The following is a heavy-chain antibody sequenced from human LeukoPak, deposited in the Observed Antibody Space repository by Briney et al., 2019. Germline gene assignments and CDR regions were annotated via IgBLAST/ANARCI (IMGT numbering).Heavy chain of an antibody. V-gene: IGHV3-43*02. CDR1: GFTFDDYA. CDR2: ISGDGGST. D-gene: IGHD1-1*01. J-gene: IGHJ6*02. CDR3: AISLPGTQTVQLERRPRGRGYYYYGMDV. Sequence: GGSLRLSCAASGFTFDDYAMHWVRQAPGKGLEWVSLISGDGGSTYYADSVKGRFTISRDNSKNSLYLQMNSLRTEDTALYYCAISLPGTQTVQLERRPRGRGYYYYGMDVWGQGTTVTVSS.